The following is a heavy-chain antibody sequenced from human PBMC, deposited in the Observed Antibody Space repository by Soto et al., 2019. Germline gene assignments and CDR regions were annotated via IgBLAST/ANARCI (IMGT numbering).Heavy chain of an antibody. D-gene: IGHD3-3*01. CDR3: ARDAAYNDFCGGVMELYSYNIDV. J-gene: IGHJ6*02. V-gene: IGHV1-18*01. CDR2: ISAHNGDT. CDR1: GYNFANYG. Sequence: QVQLVQSEAEVKKPGASLKVSCRASGYNFANYGISWVRQAPGQGLEWMGWISAHNGDTKYAQKDQGRVTMTSDTSTSTAYIEMWSLRSDDTAVYYCARDAAYNDFCGGVMELYSYNIDVWGQGTTVTV.